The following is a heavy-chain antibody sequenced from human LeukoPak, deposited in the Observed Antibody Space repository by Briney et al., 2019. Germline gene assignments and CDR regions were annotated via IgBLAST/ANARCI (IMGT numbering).Heavy chain of an antibody. CDR2: ISGSGGST. J-gene: IGHJ6*02. CDR3: AKVLFPSGSSDYYYYGMDV. CDR1: GFTFSSYE. Sequence: PGGSLRLSCAASGFTFSSYEMNWVRQAPGKGLEWVSAISGSGGSTYYADSVKGRFTISRDNSKNTLYLQMNSLRAEDTAVYYCAKVLFPSGSSDYYYYGMDVWGQGTTVTVSS. V-gene: IGHV3-23*01. D-gene: IGHD2-21*01.